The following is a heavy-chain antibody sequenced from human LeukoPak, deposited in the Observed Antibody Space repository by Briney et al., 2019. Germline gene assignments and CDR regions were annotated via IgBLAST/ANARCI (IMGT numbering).Heavy chain of an antibody. CDR3: AREDVETGNWYLDH. CDR1: GLTFSSFT. CDR2: IRGTTNTI. Sequence: PGGSLRLSCAASGLTFSSFTMIWVRPAPGKGLEWVSSIRGTTNTIYYAVSVKDRFTISRDNAKNTVYLQISSLRAEDTPVYYCAREDVETGNWYLDHWGRRSLVTVSS. J-gene: IGHJ2*01. V-gene: IGHV3-48*03. D-gene: IGHD2-21*02.